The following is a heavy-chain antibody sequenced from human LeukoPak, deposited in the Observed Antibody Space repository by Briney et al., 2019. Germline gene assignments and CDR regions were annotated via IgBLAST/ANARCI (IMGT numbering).Heavy chain of an antibody. CDR2: ISGSSGST. Sequence: PGGSLRLSCAASGFTFTTSAMSWVRQSPGKWLEWVSSISGSSGSTYYADSVRGRFTISRDNSKNTLYLQMNSLRAEDTAVYYCARVRPSVDYWGQGTLVTVSS. CDR1: GFTFTTSA. V-gene: IGHV3-23*01. J-gene: IGHJ4*02. CDR3: ARVRPSVDY.